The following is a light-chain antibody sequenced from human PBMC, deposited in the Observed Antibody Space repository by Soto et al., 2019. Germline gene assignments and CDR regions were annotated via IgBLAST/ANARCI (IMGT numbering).Light chain of an antibody. CDR1: QSFSRSY. J-gene: IGKJ1*01. V-gene: IGKV3-20*01. CDR3: QQYGSSPYT. CDR2: GAS. Sequence: EIVLTQSPGTVSLSPGERATLSCRASQSFSRSYLAWYQQRPGQPPRLLIYGASTRATGIPGRFSGSGSGTDFILTISRLEPEDFAVYYCQQYGSSPYTFGQGTKVDIK.